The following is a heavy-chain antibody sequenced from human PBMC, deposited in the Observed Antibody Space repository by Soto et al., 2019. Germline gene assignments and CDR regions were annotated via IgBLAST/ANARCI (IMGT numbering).Heavy chain of an antibody. D-gene: IGHD3-3*01. Sequence: SETLSLTCTVSGGSISRYYWSWIRQPAGKGLEWIGRIYTSGSTNYNPSLKSRVTMSVDTSKNQFSLKLSSVTAAETAVYYCARGGGGLRFLEWPGDVWGQGTTVTVSS. J-gene: IGHJ6*02. CDR2: IYTSGST. V-gene: IGHV4-4*07. CDR1: GGSISRYY. CDR3: ARGGGGLRFLEWPGDV.